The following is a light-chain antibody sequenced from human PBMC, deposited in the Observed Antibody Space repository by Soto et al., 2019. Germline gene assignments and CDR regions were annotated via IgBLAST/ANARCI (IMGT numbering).Light chain of an antibody. V-gene: IGKV3-20*01. Sequence: EVVMTQSPATLSVSPGERSTFSCRASQSVRSNLAWYPQTPGQAPRILIYGASIRATGIPARFSGNGAGTDCTRTISRLEPEDVKVDCCQQYGSSPWTFGQGTKVDIK. CDR1: QSVRSN. CDR2: GAS. CDR3: QQYGSSPWT. J-gene: IGKJ1*01.